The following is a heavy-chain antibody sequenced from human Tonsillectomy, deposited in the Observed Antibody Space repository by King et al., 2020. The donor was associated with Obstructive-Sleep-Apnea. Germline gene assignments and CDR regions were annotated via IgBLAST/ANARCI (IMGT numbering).Heavy chain of an antibody. CDR3: ARGPSGRRSPPRD. D-gene: IGHD1-26*01. CDR2: IYTSGST. J-gene: IGHJ4*02. CDR1: GGSISSYY. V-gene: IGHV4-4*07. Sequence: VQLQESGPGLVKPSETLSLTCTVSGGSISSYYWSWIRQPAGKGLEWIGRIYTSGSTNYTPSLMSRVTMSVDTSKNQFSLKLSTVNAADTAVYYCARGPSGRRSPPRDWGQGTLVTVSS.